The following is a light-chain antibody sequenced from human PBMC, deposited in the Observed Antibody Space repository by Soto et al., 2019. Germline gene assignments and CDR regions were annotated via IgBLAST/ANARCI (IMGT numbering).Light chain of an antibody. CDR3: TSYPSSVTLV. CDR1: SSDVGAYNY. J-gene: IGLJ3*02. CDR2: DVI. Sequence: QSALTQPASVSGSPGQSITISCTGTSSDVGAYNYVSWYQQHPGKVPKLIIYDVINRPSGVSSRFSGSKSVNTASLTISGLQAEDEAAYYCTSYPSSVTLVFGGGTKLTVL. V-gene: IGLV2-14*01.